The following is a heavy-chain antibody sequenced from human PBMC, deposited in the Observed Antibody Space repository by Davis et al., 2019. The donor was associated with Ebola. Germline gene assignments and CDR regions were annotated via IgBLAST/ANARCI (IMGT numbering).Heavy chain of an antibody. CDR1: GGSISSHY. Sequence: PSETLSLTCTVSGGSISSHYWSWIRQPAGKGLEWIGRIYTSGGTNYNPSLKSRVTMSVDTSKNQFSRRLSAVTAADTAVYYCVRDGCPGGSCYCGDYWGQGTLVTVSS. CDR2: IYTSGGT. D-gene: IGHD2-15*01. V-gene: IGHV4-4*07. J-gene: IGHJ4*02. CDR3: VRDGCPGGSCYCGDY.